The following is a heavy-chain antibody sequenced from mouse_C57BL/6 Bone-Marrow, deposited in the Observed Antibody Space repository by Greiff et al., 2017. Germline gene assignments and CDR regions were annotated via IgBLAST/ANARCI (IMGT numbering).Heavy chain of an antibody. V-gene: IGHV1-81*01. D-gene: IGHD1-1*01. Sequence: QVQLQQSGAELARPGASVKLSCKASGYTFTSYGISWVKQRTGQGLEWIGEIYPRSGNTYYNEKFKGKATLTADKSSSTAHMELLSLTSEDFAVYYSARNYGLAYWGQGTLVTVSA. CDR3: ARNYGLAY. CDR1: GYTFTSYG. J-gene: IGHJ3*01. CDR2: IYPRSGNT.